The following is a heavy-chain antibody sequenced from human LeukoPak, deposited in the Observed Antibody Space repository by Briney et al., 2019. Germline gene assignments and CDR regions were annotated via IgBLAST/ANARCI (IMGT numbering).Heavy chain of an antibody. Sequence: GGSLRLSCAASGFTFNIYGMSWVRQAPGKGLEWVAVIWYDGSNKYYADSVKGRFTISRDNSKNTLYLQMNSLRAEDTAVYYCARYCSGGSCYSSSAFDIWGQGTMVTVSS. D-gene: IGHD2-15*01. CDR1: GFTFNIYG. CDR3: ARYCSGGSCYSSSAFDI. J-gene: IGHJ3*02. CDR2: IWYDGSNK. V-gene: IGHV3-33*08.